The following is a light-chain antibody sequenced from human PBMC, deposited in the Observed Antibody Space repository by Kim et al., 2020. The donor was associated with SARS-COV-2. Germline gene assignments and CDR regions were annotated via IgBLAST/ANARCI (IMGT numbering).Light chain of an antibody. V-gene: IGKV3-11*01. CDR2: AAS. CDR3: QQRSTT. CDR1: LRSILY. J-gene: IGKJ5*01. Sequence: SLSSPLAHPPPPSCPACLRSILYSAWYQHTPGHPPRLLLYAASNRSTAILARFSVSGSRSVFTLTIHSLEPQDSAVYYCQQRSTTFGQGTRLEIK.